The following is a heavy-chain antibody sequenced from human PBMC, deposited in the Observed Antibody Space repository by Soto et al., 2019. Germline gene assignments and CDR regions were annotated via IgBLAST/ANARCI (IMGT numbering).Heavy chain of an antibody. V-gene: IGHV3-30-3*01. Sequence: GGSLRLSCAASGFTFSSYAMHWVRQAPGKGLEWVAVISYDGSNKYYADSVKGRFTISRDNSKNTLYLQMNSLRAEDTAVYYCARDPTYGDYGDYWGQGTLVTVSS. CDR2: ISYDGSNK. CDR1: GFTFSSYA. CDR3: ARDPTYGDYGDY. J-gene: IGHJ4*02. D-gene: IGHD4-17*01.